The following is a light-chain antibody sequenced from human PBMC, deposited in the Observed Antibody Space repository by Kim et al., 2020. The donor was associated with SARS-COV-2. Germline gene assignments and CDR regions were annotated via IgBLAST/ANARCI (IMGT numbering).Light chain of an antibody. CDR3: SSWDSSLSAWV. CDR2: RNN. CDR1: SSNVGNEG. V-gene: IGLV10-54*04. Sequence: SQTATLTCTGTSSNVGNEGAAWLQQLQGHPPKLLYYRNNNRPSGISERFSASRSGDTASLTITGLQPEDEADYFCSSWDSSLSAWVFGGGTQLTVL. J-gene: IGLJ3*02.